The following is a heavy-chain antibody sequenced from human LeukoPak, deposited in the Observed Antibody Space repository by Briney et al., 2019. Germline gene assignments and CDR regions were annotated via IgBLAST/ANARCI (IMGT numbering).Heavy chain of an antibody. CDR1: GYTFTSYG. CDR3: ATFGPDSNYDFWSGYYH. J-gene: IGHJ5*02. V-gene: IGHV1-18*01. D-gene: IGHD3-3*01. CDR2: ISAYNGNT. Sequence: ASVKVSCKASGYTFTSYGISWVRQAPGQGLEWMGWISAYNGNTNYAQKLQGRVTMTTDTSTSTAYMELRSLRSDDTAVYYCATFGPDSNYDFWSGYYHWGQETLVTVSS.